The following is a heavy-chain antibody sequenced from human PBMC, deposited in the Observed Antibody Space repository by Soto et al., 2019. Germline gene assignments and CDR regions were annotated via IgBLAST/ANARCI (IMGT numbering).Heavy chain of an antibody. CDR2: ISAYNGKT. D-gene: IGHD3-3*01. CDR1: GYTFTSYG. CDR3: GRRDDFWSGYIAY. V-gene: IGHV1-18*01. Sequence: QVQLVQSGAEVKKPGASVKVSGKASGYTFTSYGISWVRQAPGQGREWMGWISAYNGKTNYAQKLLGRVTMTTDTSTRTAYMELRSLRFDDTAVYYCGRRDDFWSGYIAYWGQGTRVTVSS. J-gene: IGHJ4*02.